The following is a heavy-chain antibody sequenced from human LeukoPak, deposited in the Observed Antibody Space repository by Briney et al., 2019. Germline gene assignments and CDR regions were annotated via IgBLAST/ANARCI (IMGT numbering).Heavy chain of an antibody. D-gene: IGHD6-13*01. CDR1: GFTFSSYG. CDR2: IRYDGSNK. J-gene: IGHJ2*01. CDR3: ARAGYSSSWYSRYFDL. Sequence: PGGSLRLSCAASGFTFSSYGMHWVRQAPGKGLEWVAFIRYDGSNKYYADSVKGRFTISRDNSKNTLYLQMNSLRAGDTAVYYCARAGYSSSWYSRYFDLWGRGTLVTVSS. V-gene: IGHV3-30*02.